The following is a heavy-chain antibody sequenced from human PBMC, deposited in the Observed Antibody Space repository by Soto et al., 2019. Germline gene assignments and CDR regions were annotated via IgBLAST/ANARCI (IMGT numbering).Heavy chain of an antibody. CDR1: GYTFTDYA. J-gene: IGHJ1*01. V-gene: IGHV1-3*01. CDR2: INVANGNP. CDR3: TRENYERNGYYPMSL. Sequence: QVQLVQSGAEVKKPGASVKVSCKASGYTFTDYAMQWVRQAPGQRLEWMGWINVANGNPRYSHNFQGRVTFDRDTSTSTAYMELISLSSEDTAVYYCTRENYERNGYYPMSLWGQGTLVTVSA. D-gene: IGHD3-22*01.